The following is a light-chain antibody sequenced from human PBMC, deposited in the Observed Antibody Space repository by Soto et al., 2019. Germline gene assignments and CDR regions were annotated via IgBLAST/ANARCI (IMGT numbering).Light chain of an antibody. CDR2: GAS. V-gene: IGKV3-20*01. Sequence: EIVLTQSPGTLSLSPGERATLSCRASESVNRVYLAWYQHKPGQAPRLLIFGASERATGIPDRFSGSGSGTDFTLTISILEREDFAVYYCQQYVTPPFTFGPGTKVDI. J-gene: IGKJ3*01. CDR3: QQYVTPPFT. CDR1: ESVNRVY.